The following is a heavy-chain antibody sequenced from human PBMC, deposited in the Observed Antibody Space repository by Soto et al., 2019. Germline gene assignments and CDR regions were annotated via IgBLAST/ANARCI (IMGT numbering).Heavy chain of an antibody. J-gene: IGHJ3*02. CDR3: ARDQGWGPGTHAFDI. CDR1: GFTVSSNY. CDR2: IYSGGST. D-gene: IGHD3-10*01. Sequence: GGSLRLSCAASGFTVSSNYMSWVRQAPGKGLEWVSVIYSGGSTYYADSVKGRFTISRHNSKNTLYLQMNSLRAEDTAVYYCARDQGWGPGTHAFDIWGQGTMVTVSS. V-gene: IGHV3-53*04.